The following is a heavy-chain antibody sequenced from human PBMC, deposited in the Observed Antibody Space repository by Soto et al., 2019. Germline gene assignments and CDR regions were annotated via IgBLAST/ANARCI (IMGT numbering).Heavy chain of an antibody. CDR3: ARSQTNLDESWFDP. J-gene: IGHJ5*02. D-gene: IGHD3-9*01. V-gene: IGHV4-39*01. CDR2: LYYSGNT. Sequence: SETLSLTCTVSGASISTSSYYWGWIRQPPGKGLEWIGSLYYSGNTYYNPSLKSRVTISVGTSKNQFSLKLSSVTAADTAVYYCARSQTNLDESWFDPWGQGTLVTVSS. CDR1: GASISTSSYY.